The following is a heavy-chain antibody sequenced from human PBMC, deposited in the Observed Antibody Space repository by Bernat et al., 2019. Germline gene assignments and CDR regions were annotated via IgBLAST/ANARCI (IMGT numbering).Heavy chain of an antibody. CDR2: ISSSSSYI. J-gene: IGHJ4*02. Sequence: EVQLVESGGGLVKPGGSLRLSCAASGFTFSSYSMNWVRQAPGKGLEWVSSISSSSSYIYYADSVKGRFTISRDNAKNSLYLQMNSLRAEDTAVYYCARGGDVLRFLVWLYYFDYWGQGTLVTVSS. V-gene: IGHV3-21*01. CDR3: ARGGDVLRFLVWLYYFDY. CDR1: GFTFSSYS. D-gene: IGHD3-3*01.